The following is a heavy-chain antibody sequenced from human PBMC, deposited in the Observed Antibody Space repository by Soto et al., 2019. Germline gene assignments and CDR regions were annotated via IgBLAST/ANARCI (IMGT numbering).Heavy chain of an antibody. CDR3: AREGCSGGSCYSGYNLGIDY. V-gene: IGHV4-59*01. Sequence: SETLSLTCTVSGGSISGFYWNWIRQSPGKGLEWIGYFSNTGSTNYNPSLKSRVTISADTSKTQFSLKLSSVTAADTAVYYCAREGCSGGSCYSGYNLGIDYWGQGTLVTVS. J-gene: IGHJ4*02. D-gene: IGHD2-15*01. CDR1: GGSISGFY. CDR2: FSNTGST.